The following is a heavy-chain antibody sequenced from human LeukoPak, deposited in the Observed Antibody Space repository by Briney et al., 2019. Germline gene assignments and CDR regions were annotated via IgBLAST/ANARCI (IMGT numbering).Heavy chain of an antibody. Sequence: GGSLRLSCAASGFTFSSYSMNWVRQTPGKGLEWISYIRSSSSTIYYADSVKGRFAISRDNAKNSLYLQMDSLRAEDTAVYYCATGMWGYCSATSCPLDFWSQGTLVTVSS. V-gene: IGHV3-48*01. CDR1: GFTFSSYS. CDR2: IRSSSSTI. J-gene: IGHJ4*02. CDR3: ATGMWGYCSATSCPLDF. D-gene: IGHD2-2*01.